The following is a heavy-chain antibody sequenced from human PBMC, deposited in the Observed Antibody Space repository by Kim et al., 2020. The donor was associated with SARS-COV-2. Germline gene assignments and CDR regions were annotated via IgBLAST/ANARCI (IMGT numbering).Heavy chain of an antibody. J-gene: IGHJ5*02. CDR3: ARQVPIGSNWFDP. Sequence: FSPALNSRATISVDMSKNQFSLHLSSVTAADTAVYYCARQVPIGSNWFDPWGLGTLVSVSA. D-gene: IGHD1-1*01. V-gene: IGHV4-30-2*05.